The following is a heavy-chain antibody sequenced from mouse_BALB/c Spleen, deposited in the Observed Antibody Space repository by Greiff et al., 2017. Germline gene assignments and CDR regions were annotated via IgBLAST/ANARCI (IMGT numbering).Heavy chain of an antibody. CDR1: GYTFTSYW. Sequence: QVQLQQSGAELARPGASVKLSCKASGYTFTSYWMQWVKQRPGQGLEWIGAIYPGDGDTRYTQKFKGKATLTADKSSSTAYMQLSSLASEDSAVYYCASFITTATDYWGQGTTLTVSS. D-gene: IGHD1-2*01. CDR2: IYPGDGDT. J-gene: IGHJ2*01. CDR3: ASFITTATDY. V-gene: IGHV1-87*01.